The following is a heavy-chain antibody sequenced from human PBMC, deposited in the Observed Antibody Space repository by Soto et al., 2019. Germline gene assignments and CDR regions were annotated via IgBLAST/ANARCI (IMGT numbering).Heavy chain of an antibody. CDR2: IYYSGST. V-gene: IGHV4-31*03. CDR3: AIDYCSGGSCYSYGMDV. CDR1: GGSISSGGYY. D-gene: IGHD2-15*01. Sequence: QVQLQESGPGLVKPSQTLSLTCTVSGGSISSGGYYWSWIRQHPGKGLEWIGYIYYSGSTYYNPSLKSRVTISVDTSKNQFSLKLNSVTAADTAVYYCAIDYCSGGSCYSYGMDVWGQGTTVTVSS. J-gene: IGHJ6*02.